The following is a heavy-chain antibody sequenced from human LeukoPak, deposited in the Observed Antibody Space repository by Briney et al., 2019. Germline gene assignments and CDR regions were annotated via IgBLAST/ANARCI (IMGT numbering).Heavy chain of an antibody. CDR2: IYYSGST. D-gene: IGHD3-22*01. CDR3: ARGLKYYYDSSGYYAGRYFDY. CDR1: GGSISSGGYY. Sequence: KPSQTLSLTCTVSGGSISSGGYYWSWIRQHPGKGLEWIGYIYYSGSTYYNPSLKSRVTISVDTSKNQFSLKLSSVTAADTAVYYCARGLKYYYDSSGYYAGRYFDYWGQGTLVTVSS. V-gene: IGHV4-31*03. J-gene: IGHJ4*02.